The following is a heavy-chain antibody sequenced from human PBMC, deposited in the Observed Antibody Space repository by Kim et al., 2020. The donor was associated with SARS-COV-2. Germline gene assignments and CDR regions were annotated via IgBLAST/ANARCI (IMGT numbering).Heavy chain of an antibody. Sequence: GGSLRLSCAASGFTFSSYGMHWVRQAPGKGLEWVAVIWYDGSNKYYADSVKGRFTISRDNSKNTLYLQMNSLRAEDTAVYYCAREESIAAALDVWGQGTTVTVSS. CDR1: GFTFSSYG. D-gene: IGHD6-13*01. V-gene: IGHV3-33*01. CDR3: AREESIAAALDV. CDR2: IWYDGSNK. J-gene: IGHJ6*02.